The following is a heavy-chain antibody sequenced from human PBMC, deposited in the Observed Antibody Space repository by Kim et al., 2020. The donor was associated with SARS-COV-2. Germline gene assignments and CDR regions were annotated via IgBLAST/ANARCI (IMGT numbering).Heavy chain of an antibody. CDR2: ISPRSSYM. J-gene: IGHJ3*02. Sequence: GGSLRLSCAASGFTFSRFSVNWVRQAPGKGLEWISLISPRSSYMNYADSVKGRFAISRDNAKNSLYLQMNSLRAEDTAVYYCARCGEHDSGMNTFDIWGQGTMVTVSS. V-gene: IGHV3-21*01. CDR3: ARCGEHDSGMNTFDI. D-gene: IGHD2-21*01. CDR1: GFTFSRFS.